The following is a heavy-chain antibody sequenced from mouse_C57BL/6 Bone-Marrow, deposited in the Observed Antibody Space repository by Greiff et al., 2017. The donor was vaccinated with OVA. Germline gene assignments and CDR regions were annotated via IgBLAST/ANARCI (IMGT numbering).Heavy chain of an antibody. Sequence: SGPELVKPGASVKMSCKASGYTFTDYNMHWVKQSHGKSLEWIGYINPNNGGTSYNQKFKGKATLTVNKSSSTAYMELRSLTSEDSAVYYCARTGTDWYFDVWGTGTTVTVSS. CDR3: ARTGTDWYFDV. CDR2: INPNNGGT. CDR1: GYTFTDYN. V-gene: IGHV1-22*01. D-gene: IGHD4-1*01. J-gene: IGHJ1*03.